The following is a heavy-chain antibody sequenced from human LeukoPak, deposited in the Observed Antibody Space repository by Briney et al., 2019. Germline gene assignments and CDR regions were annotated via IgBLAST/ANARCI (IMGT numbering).Heavy chain of an antibody. Sequence: PSETLSLTCTVSGGSISSGSYYWSWIRQPAGKGLEWIGRIYTSGSTNYNPSLKSRVTISVDTSKNQFSLKLSSVTAADTAVYYCARAGRIVGATRADYWGQGTLVTVSS. V-gene: IGHV4-61*02. CDR2: IYTSGST. J-gene: IGHJ4*02. CDR1: GGSISSGSYY. D-gene: IGHD1-26*01. CDR3: ARAGRIVGATRADY.